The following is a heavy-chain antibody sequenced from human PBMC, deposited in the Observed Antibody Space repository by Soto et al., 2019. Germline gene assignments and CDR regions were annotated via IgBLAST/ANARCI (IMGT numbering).Heavy chain of an antibody. V-gene: IGHV1-2*04. CDR1: GYTFTGYY. CDR3: ARVCGSTSCHGSYYYYGMDV. Sequence: GASVKVSCKASGYTFTGYYMHWVRQAPGQGLEWMGWINPNSGGTNYAQKFQGWVTMTRDTSISTAYMELSRLRSDDTAVYYCARVCGSTSCHGSYYYYGMDVWGQGTTVTV. D-gene: IGHD2-2*01. J-gene: IGHJ6*02. CDR2: INPNSGGT.